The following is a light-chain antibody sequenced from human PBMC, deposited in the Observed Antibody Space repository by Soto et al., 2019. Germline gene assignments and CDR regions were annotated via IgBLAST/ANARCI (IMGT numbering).Light chain of an antibody. CDR3: QSYDSSLSGSV. CDR1: SSNIGAPYD. V-gene: IGLV1-40*01. CDR2: SNG. J-gene: IGLJ1*01. Sequence: QPVLTQPPSVSGAPGQRVTISCTGSSSNIGAPYDVHWYQQLPGTGPKLLIYSNGNRPSGVPDRFSGSKSGSSASLAISGVQAEDEGDYYCQSYDSSLSGSVFGAGTKVTVL.